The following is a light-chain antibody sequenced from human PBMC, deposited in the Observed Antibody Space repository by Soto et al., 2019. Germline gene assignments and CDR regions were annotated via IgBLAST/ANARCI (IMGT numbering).Light chain of an antibody. CDR2: STN. CDR1: AGSVSTDNY. CDR3: VLYMGRGISV. J-gene: IGLJ3*02. V-gene: IGLV8-61*01. Sequence: QTVVTQEPSLSVSPAGTVTLTCGLNAGSVSTDNYPSWYQQTPRQAPRTLIYSTNTRSPGVPDRFSGSILANKAALTITGAQADDESDYYCVLYMGRGISVFGGGTKVTVL.